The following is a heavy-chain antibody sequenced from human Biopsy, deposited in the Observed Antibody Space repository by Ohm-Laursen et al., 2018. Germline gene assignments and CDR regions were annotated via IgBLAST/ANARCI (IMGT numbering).Heavy chain of an antibody. CDR2: ISYTGHT. J-gene: IGHJ4*02. Sequence: SETLSLTCTVSGGSFTGHYWSWIRQPPGKGLGWIGHISYTGHTSYNASLKSRVTISVDTSRNHFSLRLSSLTAADTAVYYCARGSNDFGGLYFPRWGQGTLLTVSS. CDR1: GGSFTGHY. CDR3: ARGSNDFGGLYFPR. D-gene: IGHD4-23*01. V-gene: IGHV4-59*11.